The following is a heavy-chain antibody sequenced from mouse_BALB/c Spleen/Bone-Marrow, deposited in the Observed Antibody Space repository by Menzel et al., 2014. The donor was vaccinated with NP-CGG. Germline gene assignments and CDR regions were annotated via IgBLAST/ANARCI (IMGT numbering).Heavy chain of an antibody. J-gene: IGHJ3*01. CDR3: ARSGGYGNYVAWFAY. CDR2: IDPANGTT. V-gene: IGHV14-3*02. Sequence: EVKLMESGAELVKPGASVKLSCTASGFTIKDTYMHWVKQRPEQGLEWIGRIDPANGTTKYDPKFQGKATITADTSSNTANRQLSSRTAEDTAVDYCARSGGYGNYVAWFAYWGQGTLVTGSA. CDR1: GFTIKDTY. D-gene: IGHD2-10*02.